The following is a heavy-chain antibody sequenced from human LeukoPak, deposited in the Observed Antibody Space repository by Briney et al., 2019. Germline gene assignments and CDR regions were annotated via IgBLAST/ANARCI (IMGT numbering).Heavy chain of an antibody. CDR1: GYTFTSYA. J-gene: IGHJ4*02. V-gene: IGHV7-4-1*02. CDR2: INTNTGNP. D-gene: IGHD6-13*01. CDR3: AGPKYTAAGKVFDY. Sequence: ASVKVSCKASGYTFTSYAMNWVRQAPGQGLEWMGWINTNTGNPTYAQGFTGRFVFSLDTSVSTAYLQISSLKAEDTAVYYCAGPKYTAAGKVFDYWGQGTLVTVSS.